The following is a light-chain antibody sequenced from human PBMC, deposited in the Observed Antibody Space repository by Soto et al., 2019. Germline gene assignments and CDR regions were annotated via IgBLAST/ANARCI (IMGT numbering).Light chain of an antibody. CDR2: WAS. Sequence: DIVMTQSPDSLAVSLGERATINCKSSQSVLYSSNNRNYLAWYQQKPGQPPKLLIYWASTRESGVPDRFIGSGSGTDFALIIRSLQAEDVAVYYCQQYFTTPTFGQGTKVEIK. CDR1: QSVLYSSNNRNY. CDR3: QQYFTTPT. J-gene: IGKJ1*01. V-gene: IGKV4-1*01.